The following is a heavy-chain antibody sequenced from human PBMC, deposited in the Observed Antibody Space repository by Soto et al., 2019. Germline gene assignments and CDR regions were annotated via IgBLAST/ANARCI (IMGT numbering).Heavy chain of an antibody. CDR3: ARGRLGYCSGGSCYSGIDY. CDR2: IVPIFGTA. Sequence: SVKVSCKASGGTFSSYAISWVRQAPGQGLEWMGGIVPIFGTANYAQKFQGRVTITADESTSTAYMELSSLRSEDTAVYYCARGRLGYCSGGSCYSGIDYWGQGTLVTVSS. J-gene: IGHJ4*02. CDR1: GGTFSSYA. V-gene: IGHV1-69*13. D-gene: IGHD2-15*01.